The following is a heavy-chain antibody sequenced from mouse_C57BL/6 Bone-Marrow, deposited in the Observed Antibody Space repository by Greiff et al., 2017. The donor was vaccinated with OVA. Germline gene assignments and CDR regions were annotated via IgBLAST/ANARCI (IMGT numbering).Heavy chain of an antibody. CDR1: GYTFTSYW. CDR3: ARWDDGYYFDY. CDR2: IHPNSGST. V-gene: IGHV1-64*01. Sequence: QVQLQQSGAELVKPGASVKLSCKASGYTFTSYWMHWVKQRPGQGLEWIGMIHPNSGSTNYNEKFKSKATLTVDKSSSTAYMQLSSLTSEDSAVYYCARWDDGYYFDYWGQGTTLTVSS. D-gene: IGHD2-3*01. J-gene: IGHJ2*01.